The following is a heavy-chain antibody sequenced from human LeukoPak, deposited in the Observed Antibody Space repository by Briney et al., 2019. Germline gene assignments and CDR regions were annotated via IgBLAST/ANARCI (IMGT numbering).Heavy chain of an antibody. J-gene: IGHJ6*03. CDR1: GYTFTGYY. CDR2: INTNTGNP. V-gene: IGHV7-4-1*02. CDR3: ARYRGGSSWYYYYYYMDV. D-gene: IGHD6-13*01. Sequence: ASVKVSCKASGYTFTGYYMHWVRQAPGQGLEWMGWINTNTGNPTYAQGFTGRFVFSLDTSVSTAYLQISSLKAEDTAVYYCARYRGGSSWYYYYYYMDVWGKGTTVTVSS.